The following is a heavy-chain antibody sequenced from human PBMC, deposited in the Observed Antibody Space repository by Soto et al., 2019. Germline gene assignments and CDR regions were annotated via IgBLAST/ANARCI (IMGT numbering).Heavy chain of an antibody. Sequence: ASVKVSCKASGYTFTSYGISWARQAPGQGLEWMGWISAYNGNTNYAQKLQGRVTMTTDTSTSTAYMELRSLRSDDTAVYYCARVKSSRGSFDYWGQGTLVTVSS. J-gene: IGHJ4*02. CDR1: GYTFTSYG. CDR3: ARVKSSRGSFDY. D-gene: IGHD6-13*01. V-gene: IGHV1-18*01. CDR2: ISAYNGNT.